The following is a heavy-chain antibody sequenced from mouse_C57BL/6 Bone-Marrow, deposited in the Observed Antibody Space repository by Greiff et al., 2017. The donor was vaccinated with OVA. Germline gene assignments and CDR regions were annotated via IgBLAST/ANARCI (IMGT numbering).Heavy chain of an antibody. CDR2: IDPENGDT. CDR1: GFNIKDDY. V-gene: IGHV14-4*01. Sequence: VQLKESEAELVRPGASVKLSCTASGFNIKDDYMHWVKERPEQGLEWIGWIDPENGDTEYASKFQGKATITADTSSKTVYLHLSSLTSEDTAVYYCTTYRYWGQGTTLTVSS. J-gene: IGHJ2*01. CDR3: TTYRY.